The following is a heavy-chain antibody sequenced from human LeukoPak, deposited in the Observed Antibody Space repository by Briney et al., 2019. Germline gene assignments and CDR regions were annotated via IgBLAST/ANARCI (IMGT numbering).Heavy chain of an antibody. CDR1: GFTFKNCA. D-gene: IGHD4-23*01. CDR2: IREDGSEK. V-gene: IGHV3-7*01. Sequence: GGSLRLSCVASGFTFKNCAMSWVRQAPGKGLEWVASIREDGSEKNYVDSVKGRFTISRDNAKISLYLQMNSLRVEDTAVYYCATDRKVGTWDPRFDYWGQGTLVTVSS. CDR3: ATDRKVGTWDPRFDY. J-gene: IGHJ4*02.